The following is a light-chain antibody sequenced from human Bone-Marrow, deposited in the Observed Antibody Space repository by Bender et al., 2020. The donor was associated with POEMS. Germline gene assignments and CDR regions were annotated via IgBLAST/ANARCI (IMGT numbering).Light chain of an antibody. CDR2: YDD. V-gene: IGLV1-36*01. CDR1: RSNIGNNA. Sequence: QSVLTQPPSVSGAPGQRVTISCSGSRSNIGNNAVNWYQQLPGKAPKLLIYYDDLLPSGVSDRFSGSKSGTSASLAISGLQSEDEADYYCVAWDDTLNGWVFGGGTKLTVL. CDR3: VAWDDTLNGWV. J-gene: IGLJ2*01.